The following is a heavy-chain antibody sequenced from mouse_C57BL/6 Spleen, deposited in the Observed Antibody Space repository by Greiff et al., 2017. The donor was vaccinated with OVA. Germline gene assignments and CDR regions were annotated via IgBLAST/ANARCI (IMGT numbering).Heavy chain of an antibody. CDR3: ARAYYTY. D-gene: IGHD1-1*01. Sequence: VQLQQPGAELVRPGSSVKLSCKASGYTFTSYWMDWVKQRPGQGLEWIGNIYPSDSETHYNQKFKDKATVTVDKSSSTAYRQLSSLTSEDSAVYYGARAYYTYWGQGTTLTVSS. J-gene: IGHJ2*01. CDR1: GYTFTSYW. V-gene: IGHV1-61*01. CDR2: IYPSDSET.